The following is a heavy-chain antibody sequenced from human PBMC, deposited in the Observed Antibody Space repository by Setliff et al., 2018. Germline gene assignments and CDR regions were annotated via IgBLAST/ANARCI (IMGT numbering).Heavy chain of an antibody. V-gene: IGHV4-39*01. CDR3: MRHWDYCGGNCPHNSIDF. CDR1: GSSISANHY. Sequence: PSETLSLTCAVSGSSISANHYWGWVRQPPGEGLEWIGSMSYGGHTYYKPSLNSRATIFADTSKNSFSLKLTSVTAEDTALYFCMRHWDYCGGNCPHNSIDFWGQGALVTVSS. D-gene: IGHD2-21*02. CDR2: MSYGGHT. J-gene: IGHJ4*02.